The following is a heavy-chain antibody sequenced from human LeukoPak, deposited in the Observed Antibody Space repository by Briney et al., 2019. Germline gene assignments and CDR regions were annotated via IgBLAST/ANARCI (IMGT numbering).Heavy chain of an antibody. J-gene: IGHJ5*02. Sequence: SETLSLTCTVSGGSISSSSHYWAWIRQPPGKGLEWIGEINHSGSTNYNPSLKSRVTISVDTSKNQFSLKLSSVTAADTAVYYCARDRLVDTAMVISKRFDPWGQGTLVTVSS. CDR1: GGSISSSSHY. D-gene: IGHD5-18*01. V-gene: IGHV4-39*07. CDR3: ARDRLVDTAMVISKRFDP. CDR2: INHSGST.